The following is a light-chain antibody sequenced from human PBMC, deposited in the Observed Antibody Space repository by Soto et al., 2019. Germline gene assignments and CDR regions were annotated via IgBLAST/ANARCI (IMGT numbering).Light chain of an antibody. CDR2: EVT. CDR1: SSDVGGYNF. Sequence: QSALTQPPSASGSPGQSVTISCTGTSSDVGGYNFVSWYQQHPGKAPKLMIYEVTKRPSGVPDRFSGSKSGNTASLTVSGRRAEDEADYYCSSYAGSNNWVFGGGTKLTVL. J-gene: IGLJ3*02. V-gene: IGLV2-8*01. CDR3: SSYAGSNNWV.